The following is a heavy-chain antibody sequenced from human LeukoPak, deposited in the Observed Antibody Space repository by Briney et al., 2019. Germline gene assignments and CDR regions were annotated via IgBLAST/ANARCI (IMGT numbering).Heavy chain of an antibody. CDR1: GFTFSSYA. CDR2: ISGSGGRT. CDR3: AKCYGSGSYYKEG. V-gene: IGHV3-23*01. Sequence: GGSLRLSCAASGFTFSSYAMSWVRQAPGQGLEWLSAISGSGGRTYYADSVKGRFTISRDNSKNTLYLQMNSLRAEDTAVYYCAKCYGSGSYYKEGWGQGTLVTVSS. J-gene: IGHJ4*02. D-gene: IGHD3-10*01.